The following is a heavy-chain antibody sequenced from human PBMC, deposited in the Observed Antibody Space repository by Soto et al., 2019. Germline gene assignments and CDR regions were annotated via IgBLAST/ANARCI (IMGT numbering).Heavy chain of an antibody. V-gene: IGHV1-46*01. CDR3: ARKKGAADGYGDYYFDY. CDR1: GYTFLKYY. J-gene: IGHJ4*02. CDR2: INPTGGST. Sequence: GASVKDSFKASGYTFLKYYVHWVRQAPGHGLEWMGIINPTGGSTSYAQKFQGRLTMTRDTSTSTVYMDLSSLRSEDAAVYYCARKKGAADGYGDYYFDYWGQGTMVTVSS. D-gene: IGHD5-18*01.